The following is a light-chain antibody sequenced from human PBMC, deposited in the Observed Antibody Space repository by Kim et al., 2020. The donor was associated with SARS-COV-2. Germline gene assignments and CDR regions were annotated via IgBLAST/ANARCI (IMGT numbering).Light chain of an antibody. J-gene: IGKJ5*01. CDR2: GAS. V-gene: IGKV3-15*01. CDR1: QSIGSS. Sequence: EIVMTQSPATLSVSPGERATLSCRASQSIGSSLAWFQQKRGQAPRLLIYGASTRATGVPARFSGSGFGTEFTLTISGLQSEDFGLYYCQQYKQWPPFTFGHGTRLEIK. CDR3: QQYKQWPPFT.